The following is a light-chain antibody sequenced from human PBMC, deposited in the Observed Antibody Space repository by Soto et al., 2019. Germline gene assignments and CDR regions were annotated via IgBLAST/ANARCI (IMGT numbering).Light chain of an antibody. CDR1: QSISEF. CDR3: QQYSGYPLT. CDR2: DAS. J-gene: IGKJ4*01. V-gene: IGKV1-5*01. Sequence: DIQMTQSPSTLSASVGDRVTIACRASQSISEFLAWYQRKPGKAPELLIYDASNLETGVPSRFSGSGSGTEFTLTITSLQPDDFASYFCQQYSGYPLTFGGGTRVDMK.